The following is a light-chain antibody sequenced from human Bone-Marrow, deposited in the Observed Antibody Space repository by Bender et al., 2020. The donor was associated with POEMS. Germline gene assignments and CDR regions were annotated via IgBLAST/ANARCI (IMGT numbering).Light chain of an antibody. J-gene: IGLJ2*01. CDR2: DVT. CDR1: STDVGTYNH. V-gene: IGLV2-11*01. CDR3: CSYARSSAVL. Sequence: QSALTQPRSVSGSPGQSVTISCTGTSTDVGTYNHISWYQHHPGKALKLIFYDVTERPSGVPDRFSGSKSGNTASLTISGLQADDEADYYCCSYARSSAVLFGGGTKLTVL.